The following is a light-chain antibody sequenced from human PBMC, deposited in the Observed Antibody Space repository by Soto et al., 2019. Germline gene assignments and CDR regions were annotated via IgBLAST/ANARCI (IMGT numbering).Light chain of an antibody. CDR1: SGSIASNY. CDR3: QSYDSSTVV. CDR2: EDN. J-gene: IGLJ2*01. Sequence: NFMLTQPHSVSESPGKTVTISCTGSSGSIASNYVQWYQQRPGSAPTTVIYEDNQRPSGVPDRFSGSIDSSSNSASLTISGLKTEDEADYYCQSYDSSTVVFGGGTKLPS. V-gene: IGLV6-57*02.